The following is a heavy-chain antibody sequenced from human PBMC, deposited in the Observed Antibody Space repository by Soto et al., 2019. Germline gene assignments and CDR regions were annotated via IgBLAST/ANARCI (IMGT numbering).Heavy chain of an antibody. CDR2: ISAGGGGA. Sequence: EVQLLESGGGLVQPGGSLRLSCAASGFTFTSSAMIWVRQAPGKGLEWVSLISAGGGGAYYADSVKGRFTISRDNSKNTRYLQMNGLRAEDTAVYYCAKVYSSSSGGDAFDIWGQGTMVTVSS. CDR1: GFTFTSSA. CDR3: AKVYSSSSGGDAFDI. D-gene: IGHD6-6*01. V-gene: IGHV3-23*01. J-gene: IGHJ3*02.